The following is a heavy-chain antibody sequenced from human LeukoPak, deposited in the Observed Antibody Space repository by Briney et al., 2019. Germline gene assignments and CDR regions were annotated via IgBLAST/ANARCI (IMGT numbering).Heavy chain of an antibody. Sequence: SGPALVNPTQSLTLTCTFSGFSLSTSGMCVSWIRQPPGKALEWLALIDWGDDTYYSTSLKTRLTISKDTSKNQVVLTMTNRDPVDTATYYCARTRLCGDFVYWGQGTLVTVSS. CDR1: GFSLSTSGMC. CDR3: ARTRLCGDFVY. J-gene: IGHJ4*02. V-gene: IGHV2-70*01. CDR2: IDWGDDT. D-gene: IGHD2-21*01.